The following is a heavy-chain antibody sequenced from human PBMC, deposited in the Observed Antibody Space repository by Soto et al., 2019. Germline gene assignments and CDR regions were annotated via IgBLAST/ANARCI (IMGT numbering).Heavy chain of an antibody. CDR3: ARLGADAQNYYDSSGYPASV. Sequence: GESLKISCKGSGYSLTSYWISWVRQMPGKGLEWMGRIDPSDSYTNYRPSFQGHVTISADKSISTAYLQWSSLKASDTAMYYCARLGADAQNYYDSSGYPASVWGQGTTVTVSS. V-gene: IGHV5-10-1*01. D-gene: IGHD3-22*01. CDR1: GYSLTSYW. CDR2: IDPSDSYT. J-gene: IGHJ6*02.